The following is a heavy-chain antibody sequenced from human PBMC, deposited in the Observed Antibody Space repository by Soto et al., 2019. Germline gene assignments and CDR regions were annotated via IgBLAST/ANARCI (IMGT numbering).Heavy chain of an antibody. V-gene: IGHV4-39*01. D-gene: IGHD3-16*02. CDR1: GGSISSSSYY. J-gene: IGHJ6*03. Sequence: SETLSLTCTVSGGSISSSSYYWGWIRQPPGKGLEWIGSIYYSGSTYYNPSLKSRVTISVDTSKNQFSLKLSSVTAADTAVYYCVRVMITFGGVIVGYYYYYYMDVWGKGTTVTVSS. CDR2: IYYSGST. CDR3: VRVMITFGGVIVGYYYYYYMDV.